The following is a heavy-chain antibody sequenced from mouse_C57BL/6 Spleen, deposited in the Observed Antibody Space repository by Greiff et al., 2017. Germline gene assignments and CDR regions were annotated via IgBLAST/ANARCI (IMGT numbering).Heavy chain of an antibody. V-gene: IGHV1-50*01. Sequence: VQLQQSGAELVKPGASVKLSCKASGYTFTSYWMQWVKQRPGQGLEWIGEIDPSDSYTNYNQKFKGKATLTVDTSSSTAYMQLSSLTSEDSAVYYCARNDGNNYAMDYWGQGTSVTVSS. CDR1: GYTFTSYW. CDR2: IDPSDSYT. J-gene: IGHJ4*01. CDR3: ARNDGNNYAMDY. D-gene: IGHD1-1*01.